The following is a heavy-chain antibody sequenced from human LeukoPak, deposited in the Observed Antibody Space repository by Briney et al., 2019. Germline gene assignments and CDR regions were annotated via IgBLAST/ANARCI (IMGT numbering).Heavy chain of an antibody. D-gene: IGHD6-13*01. J-gene: IGHJ3*02. Sequence: GGSLRLSCAASGLTFSDYYMSWIRQAPGKGLEWVSYISSSGSTIYYADSVKGRFTISRDNAKNSLYLQMNSLRAEDTAVYYCARDRSSSWSNHDAFDIWGQGTMVTVSS. CDR1: GLTFSDYY. CDR3: ARDRSSSWSNHDAFDI. V-gene: IGHV3-11*01. CDR2: ISSSGSTI.